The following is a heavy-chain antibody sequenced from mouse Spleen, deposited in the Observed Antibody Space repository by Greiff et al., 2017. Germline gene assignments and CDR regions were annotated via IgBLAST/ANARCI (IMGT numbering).Heavy chain of an antibody. CDR1: GYSITSGYY. CDR3: ARRGNYNAWFAY. Sequence: DVKLQESGPGLVKPSQSLSLTCSVTGYSITSGYYWNWIRQFPGNKLEWMGYISYDGSNNYNPSLKNRISITRDTSKNQFFLKLNSVTTEDTATYYCARRGNYNAWFAYWGQGTLVTVSA. J-gene: IGHJ3*01. CDR2: ISYDGSN. D-gene: IGHD2-1*01. V-gene: IGHV3-6*01.